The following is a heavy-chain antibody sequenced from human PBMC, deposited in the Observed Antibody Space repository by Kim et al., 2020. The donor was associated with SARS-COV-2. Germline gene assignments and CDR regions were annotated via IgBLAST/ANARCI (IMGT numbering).Heavy chain of an antibody. V-gene: IGHV3-48*03. Sequence: SVKGRFTISRDNAKNSLYRQMNSLRAEDTAVYYCAGGGGVVVAAAPIFDYWGQGTLVTVSS. D-gene: IGHD2-15*01. CDR3: AGGGGVVVAAAPIFDY. J-gene: IGHJ4*02.